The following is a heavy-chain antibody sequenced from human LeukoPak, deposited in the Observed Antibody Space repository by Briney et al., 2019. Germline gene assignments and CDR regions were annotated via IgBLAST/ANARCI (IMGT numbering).Heavy chain of an antibody. CDR2: ISGSGGST. CDR1: GFTFSSYA. J-gene: IGHJ6*03. V-gene: IGHV3-23*01. CDR3: TTLLYDSSGYFFTYMDV. Sequence: GGSLRLSCAASGFTFSSYAMSWVRQAPGKGLEWVSAISGSGGSTYYADSVKGRFTISRDNSKNTLYLQMNSLKTEDTAVYYCTTLLYDSSGYFFTYMDVWGKGTTVTVSS. D-gene: IGHD3-22*01.